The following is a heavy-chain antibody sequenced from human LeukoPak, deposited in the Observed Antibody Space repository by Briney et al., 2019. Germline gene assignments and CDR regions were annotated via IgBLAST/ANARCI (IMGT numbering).Heavy chain of an antibody. V-gene: IGHV3-64D*06. CDR3: ARHYSSDPFDY. CDR1: GFTFSSYA. Sequence: GGSLRLSCSASGFTFSSYAMHWVRRAPGKGLEYVSAISSNGDSTYYADSVKGRFTISRDNSKNTLYFRMSSLRAEDTAVYYCARHYSSDPFDYWGQGTLVTVSS. D-gene: IGHD6-19*01. J-gene: IGHJ4*02. CDR2: ISSNGDST.